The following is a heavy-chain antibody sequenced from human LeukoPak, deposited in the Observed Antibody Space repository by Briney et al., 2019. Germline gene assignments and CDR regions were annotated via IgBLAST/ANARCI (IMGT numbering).Heavy chain of an antibody. J-gene: IGHJ5*02. CDR2: INHSGST. CDR3: ARLSMANWFDP. V-gene: IGHV4-34*01. Sequence: PGGSLRLSCAASGFTFDDYGMSWIRQPPGKGLEWIGEINHSGSTNYNPSLKSRVTISVDTSKNQFSLKLSSVTAADTAVYYCARLSMANWFDPWGQGTLVTVSS. D-gene: IGHD2/OR15-2a*01. CDR1: GFTFDDYG.